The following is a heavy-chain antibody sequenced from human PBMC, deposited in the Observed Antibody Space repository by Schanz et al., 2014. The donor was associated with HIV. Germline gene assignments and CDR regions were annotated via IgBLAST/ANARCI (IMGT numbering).Heavy chain of an antibody. CDR3: ARDSYYDRSRYSGYYYYGMDV. Sequence: QVQLVESGGGVVQPGRSLRLSCAASGFTFRSYGMHWVRQAPGKGLEWVAVTWYDGSNKYYADSVKGRFTISRDNAKNSLYLQMSSLRAEDTAVYYCARDSYYDRSRYSGYYYYGMDVWGQGTTVTVS. CDR2: TWYDGSNK. D-gene: IGHD3-9*01. CDR1: GFTFRSYG. J-gene: IGHJ6*02. V-gene: IGHV3-33*01.